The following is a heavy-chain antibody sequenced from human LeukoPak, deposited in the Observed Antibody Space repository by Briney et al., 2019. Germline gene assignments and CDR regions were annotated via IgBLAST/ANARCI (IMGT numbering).Heavy chain of an antibody. CDR3: ARDHQWLVIDY. Sequence: GGSLRLSCAASGFTFSSYWMHWARQAPGKGLVWVSRINSDGSSTSYADSVKGRFTISRDNAKNTLYLQMNSLRAEDTAVYYCARDHQWLVIDYWGQGTLVTVSS. V-gene: IGHV3-74*01. CDR1: GFTFSSYW. CDR2: INSDGSST. J-gene: IGHJ4*02. D-gene: IGHD6-19*01.